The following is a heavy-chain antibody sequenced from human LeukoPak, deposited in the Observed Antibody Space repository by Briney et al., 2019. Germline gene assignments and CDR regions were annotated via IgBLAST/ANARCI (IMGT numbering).Heavy chain of an antibody. V-gene: IGHV4-34*01. CDR3: ARGRLQVSSNWFDP. Sequence: ASETLSLTCAVYGGSFSGYYWSWIRQPPGKGLEWIGEINHSGSTNYNPSLKSRVTISVDTSKNQFSLKLSSVTAADTAVYYCARGRLQVSSNWFDPWGQGTLVTVSS. D-gene: IGHD2-15*01. CDR2: INHSGST. CDR1: GGSFSGYY. J-gene: IGHJ5*02.